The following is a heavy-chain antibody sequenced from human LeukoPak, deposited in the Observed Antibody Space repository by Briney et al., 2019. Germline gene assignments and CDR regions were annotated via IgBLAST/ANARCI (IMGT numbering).Heavy chain of an antibody. J-gene: IGHJ1*01. CDR1: GFTFSNYE. Sequence: GGSLRLSCAASGFTFSNYEMNWVRLAPGKGFEWIAHISGSGATIYYADSVKGRFTISRDNAKNSVYLQMNSLRAEDTAVYSCARGGHFSSYKEYFHNWGQGTLVSDSS. D-gene: IGHD6-13*01. CDR2: ISGSGATI. CDR3: ARGGHFSSYKEYFHN. V-gene: IGHV3-48*03.